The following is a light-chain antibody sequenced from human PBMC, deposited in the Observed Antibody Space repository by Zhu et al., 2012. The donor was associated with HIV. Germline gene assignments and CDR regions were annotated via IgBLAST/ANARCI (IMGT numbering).Light chain of an antibody. CDR2: KAS. CDR3: QHYNGYPVT. CDR1: QSISGW. J-gene: IGKJ4*01. Sequence: DIQMTQSPFTLSASVGDRVTITCRASQSISGWLAWYQQKSGKAPKLLIYKASSLESGVPSRFSGSGSGTEFTLTISSLQPDDSGNYFCQHYNGYPVTFGGGTKVEIK. V-gene: IGKV1-5*03.